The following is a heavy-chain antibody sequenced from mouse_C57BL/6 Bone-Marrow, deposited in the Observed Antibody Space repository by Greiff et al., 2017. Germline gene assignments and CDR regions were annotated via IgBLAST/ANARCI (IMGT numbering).Heavy chain of an antibody. CDR1: GYTFTSYD. V-gene: IGHV1-85*01. D-gene: IGHD1-1*01. J-gene: IGHJ1*03. Sequence: QVQLKQSGPELVKPGASVKLSCKASGYTFTSYDLNWVKQRPGQGLEWIGWIYPRDGSTNYNEKFKGKATLTVDTSSSTAYMELHSLTSEDSAVYFCARDYGSSYWYFDVWGTGTTVTVSS. CDR2: IYPRDGST. CDR3: ARDYGSSYWYFDV.